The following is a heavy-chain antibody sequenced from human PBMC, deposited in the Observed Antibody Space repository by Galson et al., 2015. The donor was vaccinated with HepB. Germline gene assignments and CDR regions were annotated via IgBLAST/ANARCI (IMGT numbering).Heavy chain of an antibody. CDR1: GFSLSTSGVG. CDR2: IYWDDDK. CDR3: AHRLYGLDYYDSSGDYFDY. D-gene: IGHD3-22*01. V-gene: IGHV2-5*02. Sequence: PALVKPTQTLTLTCTFSGFSLSTSGVGVGWIRQPPGKALEWLALIYWDDDKRYSPSLKSRLTITKDTSKNQVVLTMTNMDLVDTATYYCAHRLYGLDYYDSSGDYFDYWGQGTLVTVSS. J-gene: IGHJ4*02.